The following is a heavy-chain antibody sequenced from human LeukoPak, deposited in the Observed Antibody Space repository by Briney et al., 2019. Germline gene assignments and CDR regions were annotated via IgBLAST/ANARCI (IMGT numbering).Heavy chain of an antibody. V-gene: IGHV4-61*01. D-gene: IGHD1-26*01. CDR2: MYYSGST. CDR3: AREHSPWCSGTPGAFDI. CDR1: GGSVSSGSYY. J-gene: IGHJ3*02. Sequence: PSETLSLTCTVSGGSVSSGSYYWSWIRQPPGKGLEWIGYMYYSGSTNYNPSLKSRITISGDTSKNQFSLKLSSVTAADTAVYYCAREHSPWCSGTPGAFDIWGQGTMVTVSS.